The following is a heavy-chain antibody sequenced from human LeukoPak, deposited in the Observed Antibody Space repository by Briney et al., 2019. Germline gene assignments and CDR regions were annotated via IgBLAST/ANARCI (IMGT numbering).Heavy chain of an antibody. CDR2: ISGSGGST. J-gene: IGHJ4*02. Sequence: PGGSLRLPCAASGFTFSSYAMSWVRQAPGKGLEWVSAISGSGGSTYYADSVKGRFTISRDNSKNTLYLQMNSLRAEDTAVYYCAKYRITMIVVVVYFDYWGQGTLVTVSS. D-gene: IGHD3-22*01. CDR1: GFTFSSYA. V-gene: IGHV3-23*01. CDR3: AKYRITMIVVVVYFDY.